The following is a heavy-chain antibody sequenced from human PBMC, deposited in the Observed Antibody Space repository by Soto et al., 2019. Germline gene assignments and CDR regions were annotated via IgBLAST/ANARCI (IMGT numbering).Heavy chain of an antibody. Sequence: GASVKVSCKASGGTFSSYAISWVRQAPGQGLEWMGGIISIFGTANYAQKFQGRVTITADESTSTAYMALMSRRSEATAVYYCARDWAQPLLRFLDRSENYYYYGMDVWGQGTTVTVSS. CDR1: GGTFSSYA. CDR3: ARDWAQPLLRFLDRSENYYYYGMDV. J-gene: IGHJ6*02. CDR2: IISIFGTA. D-gene: IGHD3-3*01. V-gene: IGHV1-69*13.